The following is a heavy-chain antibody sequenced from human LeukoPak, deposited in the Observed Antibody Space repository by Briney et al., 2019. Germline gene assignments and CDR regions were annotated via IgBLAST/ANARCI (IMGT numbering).Heavy chain of an antibody. CDR3: AKERGPYDSSGYNDY. V-gene: IGHV3-30*18. D-gene: IGHD3-22*01. CDR2: ISYDGSNK. CDR1: GFTFSSYG. Sequence: GGSLRLSCAASGFTFSSYGMHWVRQAPGKGLEWVAVISYDGSNKYYADSVKGRFTISRDNSKNTLYLQMNSLRAEDMAVYYCAKERGPYDSSGYNDYWGQGTLVTVSP. J-gene: IGHJ4*02.